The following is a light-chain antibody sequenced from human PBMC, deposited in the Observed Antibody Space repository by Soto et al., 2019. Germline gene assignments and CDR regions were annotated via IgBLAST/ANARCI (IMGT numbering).Light chain of an antibody. Sequence: DIQMTQSPSSLSASVGDRVTITCQASHDIRNYLNWYQQKPGQAPKLLIHDASGLQTGVPSRFSGSGSGADCTLTLSSLQPEDFATYHCQQHNASPWTFGQGTKVELK. J-gene: IGKJ1*01. CDR2: DAS. V-gene: IGKV1-33*01. CDR1: HDIRNY. CDR3: QQHNASPWT.